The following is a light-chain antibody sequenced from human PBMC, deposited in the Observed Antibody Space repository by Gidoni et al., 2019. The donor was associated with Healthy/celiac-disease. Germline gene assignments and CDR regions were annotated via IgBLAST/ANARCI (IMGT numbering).Light chain of an antibody. CDR2: QDS. V-gene: IGLV3-1*01. J-gene: IGLJ2*01. CDR3: QAWDSSTRV. CDR1: KLGDQY. Sequence: SYELTQPPSVSVSPGQTASITCSGDKLGDQYACWYQQKPGQSPVLVIYQDSKRPSGIPERFSGSNSGNTATLTISGTQAMDEADYYCQAWDSSTRVFGGGTKLTVL.